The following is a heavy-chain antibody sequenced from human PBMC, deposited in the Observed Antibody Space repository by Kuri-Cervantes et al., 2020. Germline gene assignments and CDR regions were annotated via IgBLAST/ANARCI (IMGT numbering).Heavy chain of an antibody. V-gene: IGHV4-34*09. CDR1: GGSFSGHY. D-gene: IGHD4-17*01. CDR2: IYYSGST. Sequence: LRLSCAVYGGSFSGHYWSWIRQPPGKGLEWIGYIYYSGSTNYNPSLKSRVTISVDTSKNQFSLKLSSVTAADTAVYYCASMTTGNFDYWGQGTLVTVSS. J-gene: IGHJ4*02. CDR3: ASMTTGNFDY.